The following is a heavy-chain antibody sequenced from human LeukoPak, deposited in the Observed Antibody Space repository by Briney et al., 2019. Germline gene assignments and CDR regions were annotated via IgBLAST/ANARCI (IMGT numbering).Heavy chain of an antibody. V-gene: IGHV4-30-2*05. Sequence: SQTLSLTCAVSGDSFTTSDYSWSWIRQPPGKALEWIGHIYHTGTSYYNPSLKSRVTISVDTSKNQFSLKLSSVTAADTAVYYCASYYYDSSVLYYFDYWGQGTLVTVSS. CDR3: ASYYYDSSVLYYFDY. J-gene: IGHJ4*02. CDR2: IYHTGTS. CDR1: GDSFTTSDYS. D-gene: IGHD3-22*01.